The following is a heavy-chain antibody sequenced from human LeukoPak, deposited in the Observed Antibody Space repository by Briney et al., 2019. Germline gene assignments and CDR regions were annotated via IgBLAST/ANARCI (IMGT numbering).Heavy chain of an antibody. CDR2: FDPEDGET. CDR3: ARDDRITMIVVQPNYFDY. Sequence: ASVKVSCKVSGYTLTELSVHWVRQAPGKGLEWMGSFDPEDGETIYAQKFQGRVTMTEDTSTATAYMELRSLRSDDTAVYYCARDDRITMIVVQPNYFDYWGQGTLVTVSS. CDR1: GYTLTELS. V-gene: IGHV1-24*01. D-gene: IGHD3-22*01. J-gene: IGHJ4*02.